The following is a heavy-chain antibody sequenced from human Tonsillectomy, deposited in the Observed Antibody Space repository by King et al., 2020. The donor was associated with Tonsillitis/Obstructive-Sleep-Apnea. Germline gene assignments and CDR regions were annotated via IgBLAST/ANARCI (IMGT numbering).Heavy chain of an antibody. V-gene: IGHV1-18*01. D-gene: IGHD3-22*01. CDR1: GYTFTSYG. J-gene: IGHJ1*01. Sequence: VQLVESGAEVKKPGASVKVSCKASGYTFTSYGISWVRQAPGQGLEGMGWISAYNGDTNYPQNFQGRITMTTNTSTSTAYLDLRSLRSDDTAVYYCARDSMSHYFDSSTYYTFAYWGQGSLVTVSS. CDR3: ARDSMSHYFDSSTYYTFAY. CDR2: ISAYNGDT.